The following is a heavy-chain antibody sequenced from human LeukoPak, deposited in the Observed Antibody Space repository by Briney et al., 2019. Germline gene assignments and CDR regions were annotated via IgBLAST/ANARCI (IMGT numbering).Heavy chain of an antibody. CDR3: ARARDWLSMMGY. Sequence: ASVKVSCNASGYTFTSYGFSWVRQAPGQGLEWLAWISPYNGDTNYAQKLQGRVTVTTDTSTRIAYMELRSLRSDDTAVYYCARARDWLSMMGYWGQGTLVTVSS. CDR2: ISPYNGDT. D-gene: IGHD3-9*01. CDR1: GYTFTSYG. J-gene: IGHJ4*02. V-gene: IGHV1-18*01.